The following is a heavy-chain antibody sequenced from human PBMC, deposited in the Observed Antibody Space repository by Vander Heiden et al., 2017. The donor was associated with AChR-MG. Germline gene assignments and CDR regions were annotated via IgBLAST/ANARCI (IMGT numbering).Heavy chain of an antibody. CDR1: GGPISSYY. CDR2: VYSSGTT. Sequence: QVQLQESGPGLVKPSETLSLTCTVSGGPISSYYWSWIRQSPGKGLEWIGNVYSSGTTKYNPSLKSRVTISVDTSKNQFSLKVSSVTAADSAVYYCAREVRDYQYYAMDVWGRGTTVTVSS. J-gene: IGHJ6*02. V-gene: IGHV4-59*01. CDR3: AREVRDYQYYAMDV.